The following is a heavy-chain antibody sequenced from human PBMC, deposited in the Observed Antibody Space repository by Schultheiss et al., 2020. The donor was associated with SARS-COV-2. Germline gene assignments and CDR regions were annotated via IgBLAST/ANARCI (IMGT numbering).Heavy chain of an antibody. CDR3: ARPRSGFDYGSIDY. Sequence: GGSLRLSCKGVGYSFSNYWVGWVRQMPGKGLEWMGIIWPGDSDTRYSPSFEGQVTISVDKSITTAYLQWASLKASDTAMYYCARPRSGFDYGSIDYWGQGTLVTVSS. D-gene: IGHD3-10*01. J-gene: IGHJ4*02. CDR1: GYSFSNYW. CDR2: IWPGDSDT. V-gene: IGHV5-51*01.